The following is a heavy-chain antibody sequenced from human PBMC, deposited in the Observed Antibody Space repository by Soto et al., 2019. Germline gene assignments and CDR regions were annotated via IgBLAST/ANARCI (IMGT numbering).Heavy chain of an antibody. CDR2: ISSSGSTI. D-gene: IGHD3-10*01. Sequence: GGSLRLSCAASGFTFSDYYMSWIRQAPGKGLEWVSYISSSGSTIYYADSVKGRFTISRDNAKNSLYLQMNSLRAEDTAVYYCARVEDYGSGSYFLAYWGQGTLVTISS. V-gene: IGHV3-11*01. CDR3: ARVEDYGSGSYFLAY. CDR1: GFTFSDYY. J-gene: IGHJ4*02.